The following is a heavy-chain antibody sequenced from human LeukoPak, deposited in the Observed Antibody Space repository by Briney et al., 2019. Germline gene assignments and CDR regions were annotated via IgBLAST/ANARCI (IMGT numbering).Heavy chain of an antibody. CDR3: ARDQRGVIDY. Sequence: AGGSLRLSCAASGFTFSSYSMNWVRQAPGKGLEWVSSISSSSSYIYYADSVKGRFTISRDNAKNSLYLQMNSLRAEDTAVYYCARDQRGVIDYWGQGTLVTVSS. CDR1: GFTFSSYS. V-gene: IGHV3-21*01. J-gene: IGHJ4*02. D-gene: IGHD3-10*01. CDR2: ISSSSSYI.